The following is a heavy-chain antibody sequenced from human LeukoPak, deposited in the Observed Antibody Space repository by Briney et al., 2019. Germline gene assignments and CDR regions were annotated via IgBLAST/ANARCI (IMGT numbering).Heavy chain of an antibody. CDR2: ISRSVGST. V-gene: IGHV3-23*01. D-gene: IGHD1-1*01. J-gene: IGHJ4*02. CDR1: GFTFSGYA. CDR3: AKTLCVHLERWGFDY. Sequence: GGSLRLSCAASGFTFSGYAMSWIRHAPGKGLEWISAISRSVGSTYYADSMKGRFTISRDNSKNTLYLQMTSLRAEDTAVYYCAKTLCVHLERWGFDYWGQGTLVTVSS.